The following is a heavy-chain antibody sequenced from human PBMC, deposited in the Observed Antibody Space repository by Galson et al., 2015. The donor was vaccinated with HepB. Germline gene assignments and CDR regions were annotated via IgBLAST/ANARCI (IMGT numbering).Heavy chain of an antibody. CDR2: FDPEEGET. V-gene: IGHV1-24*01. D-gene: IGHD2/OR15-2a*01. J-gene: IGHJ3*02. Sequence: SVKVSCKVSGYTLSELSMHWVRQAPGKGLEWMGGFDPEEGETIYAQKFQGRVTMTEDRSTDTAYMEVSSLRSEDTAVYYCTTAAADCNNNICARRFHIWGQGTMVTVSS. CDR1: GYTLSELS. CDR3: TTAAADCNNNICARRFHI.